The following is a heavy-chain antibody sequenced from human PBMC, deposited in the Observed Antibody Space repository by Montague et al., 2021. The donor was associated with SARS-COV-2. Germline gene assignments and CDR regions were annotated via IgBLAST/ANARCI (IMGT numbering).Heavy chain of an antibody. CDR3: ARGVYNRVIFVVSPRYYFDY. J-gene: IGHJ4*02. CDR1: TEAFNGYY. D-gene: IGHD3-9*01. V-gene: IGHV4-34*01. CDR2: VSHPGSA. Sequence: SETLSLTCAVYTEAFNGYYWTWIRQPPGKGLVWIGEVSHPGSAKYNPSLKSRVTISVDTCRKQVSLRLTSVTAADTATYYCARGVYNRVIFVVSPRYYFDYWGQGNMVAVSA.